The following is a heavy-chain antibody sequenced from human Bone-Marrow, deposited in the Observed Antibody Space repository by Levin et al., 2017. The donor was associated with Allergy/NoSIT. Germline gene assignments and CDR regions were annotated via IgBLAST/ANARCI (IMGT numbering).Heavy chain of an antibody. D-gene: IGHD6-19*01. CDR1: GFTFSSYH. Sequence: GGFLRLSCATSGFTFSSYHMHWVRQAPGKGLEWVAVISNDGSHKFFADSVKGRFSISRDSSKSSLYLQMNSLRPEDTAVYYCAKQSPQDSSGLAHWGQGTLVTVSS. J-gene: IGHJ4*02. V-gene: IGHV3-30*04. CDR2: ISNDGSHK. CDR3: AKQSPQDSSGLAH.